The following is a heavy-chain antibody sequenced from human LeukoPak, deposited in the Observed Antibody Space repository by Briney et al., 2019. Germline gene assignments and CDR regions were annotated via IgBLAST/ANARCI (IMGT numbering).Heavy chain of an antibody. J-gene: IGHJ3*02. Sequence: GASVKVSCKASGYTFTGYYMHWVRQAPGQGLEWMGWINPNSGGTNYAQKFQGRVTMTRDTSISTAYMELSRLRSDDTAMYYCATSGHGSGTYYTARGAFDIWGQGTMVTVSS. D-gene: IGHD3-10*01. CDR3: ATSGHGSGTYYTARGAFDI. CDR1: GYTFTGYY. V-gene: IGHV1-2*02. CDR2: INPNSGGT.